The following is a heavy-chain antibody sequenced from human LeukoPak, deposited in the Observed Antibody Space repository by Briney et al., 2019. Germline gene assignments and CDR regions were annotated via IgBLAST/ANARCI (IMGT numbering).Heavy chain of an antibody. J-gene: IGHJ5*02. Sequence: GGSLRLSCAASGFTFSSYGMSWVRQAPGKGPEWVSAITGNGANTFYADSVKGRFTISRDNSKNTMYLQTNSLRAEDTALYYCARDRSGSYPNWFDPWGQGTLSPSP. D-gene: IGHD3-10*01. CDR3: ARDRSGSYPNWFDP. CDR2: ITGNGANT. V-gene: IGHV3-23*01. CDR1: GFTFSSYG.